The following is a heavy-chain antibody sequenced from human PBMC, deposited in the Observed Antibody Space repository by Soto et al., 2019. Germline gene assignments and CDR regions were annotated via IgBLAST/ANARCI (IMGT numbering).Heavy chain of an antibody. J-gene: IGHJ4*02. D-gene: IGHD1-1*01. CDR1: AFTFKNHW. CDR2: INGDGSFT. CDR3: ARGSNDIDY. V-gene: IGHV3-74*01. Sequence: GRSLRLSCGASAFTFKNHWVHWIRQVPGKGPVWVSRINGDGSFTRYADAVKGRFTISRDNAKNTLSLQMKSLRAEDTAVYYCARGSNDIDYWGQGPLVTVSS.